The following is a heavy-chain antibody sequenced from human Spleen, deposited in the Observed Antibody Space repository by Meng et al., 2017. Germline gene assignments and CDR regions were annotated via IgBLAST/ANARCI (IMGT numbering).Heavy chain of an antibody. V-gene: IGHV4-34*02. D-gene: IGHD4-11*01. J-gene: IGHJ4*02. Sequence: QRHQRVGVARLLKPSETLSLTCAVYGGSFSGYYWNWIRQPPGKGLEWIGEINHSGSTNYHPSLESRATISVDTSQNNLSLKLSSVTAADSAVYYCARGPTTMAHDFDYWGQGTLVTVSS. CDR1: GGSFSGYY. CDR2: INHSGST. CDR3: ARGPTTMAHDFDY.